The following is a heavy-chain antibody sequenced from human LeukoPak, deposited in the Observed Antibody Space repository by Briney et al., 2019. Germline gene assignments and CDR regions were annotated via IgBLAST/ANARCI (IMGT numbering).Heavy chain of an antibody. CDR3: ARWVNSGSYRKYYGMDV. Sequence: GGSLRLSCAASGFTFSDYSMNWVRQAPGKGLKWVSSISSAGSYMYYADSLKGRFTISRDNAKNSLFLQMDSLRAEDTAMYYCARWVNSGSYRKYYGMDVWGQGTTVTASS. D-gene: IGHD1-26*01. CDR1: GFTFSDYS. J-gene: IGHJ6*02. V-gene: IGHV3-21*01. CDR2: ISSAGSYM.